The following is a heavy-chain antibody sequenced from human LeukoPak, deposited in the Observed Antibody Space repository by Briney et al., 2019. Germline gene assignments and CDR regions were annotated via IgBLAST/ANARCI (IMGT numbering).Heavy chain of an antibody. CDR3: AREQWLTNYYYYGMDV. D-gene: IGHD6-19*01. CDR1: GGSISSDY. J-gene: IGHJ6*02. V-gene: IGHV4-59*01. CDR2: IYYSGST. Sequence: PSETLSLTCAVSGGSISSDYWSWIRQPPGKGLEWIGYIYYSGSTNYNPSLKSRVTISVDTSKNQFSLKLSTVTAADTAVYYCAREQWLTNYYYYGMDVWGQGTTVTVSS.